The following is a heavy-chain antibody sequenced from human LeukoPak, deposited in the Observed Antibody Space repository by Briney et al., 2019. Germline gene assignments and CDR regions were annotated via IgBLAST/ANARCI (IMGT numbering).Heavy chain of an antibody. CDR3: ARDRVGATDYFDY. J-gene: IGHJ4*02. Sequence: GGSLRLSCAASGFTFSSHWMHWVRQPPGKGLVWVSRINGDGGSTNYADSVKGRFTISRDNAKNTLYLQMNSLRAEDTAVYYCARDRVGATDYFDYWGQGTLVTVSS. CDR1: GFTFSSHW. D-gene: IGHD1-26*01. CDR2: INGDGGST. V-gene: IGHV3-74*01.